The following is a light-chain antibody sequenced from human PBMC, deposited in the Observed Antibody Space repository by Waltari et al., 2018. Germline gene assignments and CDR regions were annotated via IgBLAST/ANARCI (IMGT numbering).Light chain of an antibody. V-gene: IGKV1-5*03. Sequence: DIQMTQSPSTLSASVGDRVTITCRASQSISSWLAWYQQKPGKAPKRLIYKASSLESGVPSRFSGSGAGTEFTLTISSLQPDDFATYYCQQYITYWTFGQGTKVEIK. CDR3: QQYITYWT. J-gene: IGKJ1*01. CDR1: QSISSW. CDR2: KAS.